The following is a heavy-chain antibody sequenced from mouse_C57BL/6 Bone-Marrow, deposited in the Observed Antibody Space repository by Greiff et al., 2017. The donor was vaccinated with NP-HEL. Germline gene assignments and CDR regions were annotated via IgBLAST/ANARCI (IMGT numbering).Heavy chain of an antibody. D-gene: IGHD1-2*01. CDR1: GFNIKDDY. CDR3: TKRLRPLYFDY. CDR2: IDPENGDT. V-gene: IGHV14-4*01. Sequence: EVQLQQSGAELVRPGASVKLSCTASGFNIKDDYMHWVKQRPEQGLEWIGWIDPENGDTEYASKFQGKATITADTSSNTAYLQLSSLTSEDTAVYYCTKRLRPLYFDYWGQGTTLIVSS. J-gene: IGHJ2*01.